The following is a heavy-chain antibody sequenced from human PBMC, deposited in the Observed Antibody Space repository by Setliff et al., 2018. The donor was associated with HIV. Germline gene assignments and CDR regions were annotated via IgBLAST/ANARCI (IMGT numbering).Heavy chain of an antibody. V-gene: IGHV5-51*01. J-gene: IGHJ5*01. CDR2: IFPLDSET. Sequence: GESLKISCKGPEYFFRTSWIGWVRQLPGKGLEWVAVIFPLDSETRYNPSLEGHVTISVDKSINTAYLQWSSLRASDTAVYYCARVFSAGWFDSWGQGTLVTVSS. CDR1: EYFFRTSW. CDR3: ARVFSAGWFDS. D-gene: IGHD6-13*01.